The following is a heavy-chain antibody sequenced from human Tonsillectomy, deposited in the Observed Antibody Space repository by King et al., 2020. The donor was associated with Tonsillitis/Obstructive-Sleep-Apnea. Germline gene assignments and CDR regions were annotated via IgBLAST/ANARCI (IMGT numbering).Heavy chain of an antibody. V-gene: IGHV3-23*04. CDR1: GFTFSSYA. CDR2: ISGSGGST. J-gene: IGHJ5*02. CDR3: AKEAQDIVVVPAAMVNWFDP. D-gene: IGHD2-2*01. Sequence: VQLVESGGCLVQPGGSLRLSCAASGFTFSSYAMSWVRQAPGKGLEWVSAISGSGGSTYYADSVKGRFTISRDNSKNTLYLQMNSLRAEDTAVYYCAKEAQDIVVVPAAMVNWFDPWGQGTLVTVSS.